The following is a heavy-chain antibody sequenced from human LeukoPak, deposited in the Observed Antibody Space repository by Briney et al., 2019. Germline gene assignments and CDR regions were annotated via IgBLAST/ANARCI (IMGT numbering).Heavy chain of an antibody. V-gene: IGHV1-18*01. D-gene: IGHD3-3*01. CDR2: ISAYNGNT. J-gene: IGHJ4*02. CDR1: GYTFTSYG. CDR3: ARDAAEYDFWSGYYTGILGY. Sequence: GASVTVSCKASGYTFTSYGISWVRQAPGQGLEWMGWISAYNGNTNYAQKLQGRVTITTDTSTSTAYMELRSLRSDDTAVYYCARDAAEYDFWSGYYTGILGYWGQGTLVTVSS.